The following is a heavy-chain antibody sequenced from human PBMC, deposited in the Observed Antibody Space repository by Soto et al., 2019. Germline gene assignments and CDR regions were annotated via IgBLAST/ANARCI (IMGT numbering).Heavy chain of an antibody. J-gene: IGHJ6*02. Sequence: SVKVSCKASGFTFTSSAVQWVRQARGQRLEWIGWIVVGSGNTNYAQKFQERVTITRDMSTSTAYMELSSLRSEDTAVYYCAADSHYDFWSGYLGYYYYGMDVWGQGTTVTISS. CDR3: AADSHYDFWSGYLGYYYYGMDV. CDR1: GFTFTSSA. V-gene: IGHV1-58*01. CDR2: IVVGSGNT. D-gene: IGHD3-3*01.